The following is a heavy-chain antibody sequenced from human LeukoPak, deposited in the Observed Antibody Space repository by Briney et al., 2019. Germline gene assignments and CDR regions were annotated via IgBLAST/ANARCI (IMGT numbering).Heavy chain of an antibody. V-gene: IGHV1-8*01. Sequence: GASVKVSCKASGYTFTSYDINWVRQATGQGLEWMGWMNPNSGNTGYAQKFQGRVTMTRNTSISTAYMELSSLRSEDTAVYYCARAGVVVAATPDLSWFDPWGQGTLVTVSS. J-gene: IGHJ5*02. CDR3: ARAGVVVAATPDLSWFDP. D-gene: IGHD2-15*01. CDR2: MNPNSGNT. CDR1: GYTFTSYD.